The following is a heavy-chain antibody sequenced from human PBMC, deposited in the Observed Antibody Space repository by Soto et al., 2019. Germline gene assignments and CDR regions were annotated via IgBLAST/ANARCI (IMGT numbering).Heavy chain of an antibody. CDR3: ARAAYSYGTAYLSYYYGMDV. V-gene: IGHV1-69*13. CDR1: GYTFTGYY. J-gene: IGHJ6*02. Sequence: SVKVSCKASGYTFTGYYIHWVRQAPGQGLEWVGGIIPIFGTANYAQKFQGRVTITADESTSTAYMELSSLRSEDTAVYYCARAAYSYGTAYLSYYYGMDVWGQGTTVTVSS. D-gene: IGHD5-18*01. CDR2: IIPIFGTA.